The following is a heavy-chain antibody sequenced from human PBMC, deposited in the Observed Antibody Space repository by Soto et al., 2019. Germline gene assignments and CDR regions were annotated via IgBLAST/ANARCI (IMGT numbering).Heavy chain of an antibody. CDR1: GYTFTSYG. CDR2: LIPIFGTA. J-gene: IGHJ5*02. D-gene: IGHD3-22*01. CDR3: ARREYYYDSSGPYGGWFEP. V-gene: IGHV1-69*13. Sequence: GASVKVSCKASGYTFTSYGISWVRQAPGQGLEWMGWLIPIFGTANYAQKFQGRVTITADESTSTAYMELSSLRSEDTAVYYCARREYYYDSSGPYGGWFEPWGQGTMVTVSS.